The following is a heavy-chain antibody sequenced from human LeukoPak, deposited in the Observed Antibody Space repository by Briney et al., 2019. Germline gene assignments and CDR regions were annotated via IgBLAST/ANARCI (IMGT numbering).Heavy chain of an antibody. CDR2: ISDSGGRT. Sequence: GGSLRLSCAASGFTFNNYAMSWVRQAPGEGLELVSSISDSGGRTYYADSVKGRFTNSRDNSKNTLYLQMNSLRAEDTAVYYCAKVPHIAAAGTHFDYWGQGTLVTVSS. V-gene: IGHV3-23*01. CDR1: GFTFNNYA. J-gene: IGHJ4*02. D-gene: IGHD6-13*01. CDR3: AKVPHIAAAGTHFDY.